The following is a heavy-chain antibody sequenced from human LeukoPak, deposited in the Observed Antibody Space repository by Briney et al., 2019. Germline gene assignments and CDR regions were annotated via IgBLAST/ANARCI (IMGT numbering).Heavy chain of an antibody. CDR3: AKVRDSSGRTAFDI. Sequence: GGSLRLSCAASGFTFDDYAMHWVRRAPGKGLEWVSGISWNSGSIGYADSVKGRFTISRDNAKNSLYLQMNSLRAEDTALYYCAKVRDSSGRTAFDIWGQGTMVTVSS. V-gene: IGHV3-9*01. CDR1: GFTFDDYA. J-gene: IGHJ3*02. CDR2: ISWNSGSI. D-gene: IGHD6-19*01.